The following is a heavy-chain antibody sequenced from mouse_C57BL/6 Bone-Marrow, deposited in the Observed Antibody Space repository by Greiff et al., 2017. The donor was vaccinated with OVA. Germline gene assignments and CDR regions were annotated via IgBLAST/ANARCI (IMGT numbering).Heavy chain of an antibody. CDR2: IDPSDSYT. V-gene: IGHV1-50*01. D-gene: IGHD2-5*01. CDR1: GYTFTSYW. J-gene: IGHJ3*01. CDR3: ASPAYYSNYAFAY. Sequence: QVQLQQPGAELVKPGASVQLSCKASGYTFTSYWMQWVKQRPGQGLEWIGEIDPSDSYTNYNQKFKGKATLTVDTSSSTAYMQLRSLTSADSAVYYCASPAYYSNYAFAYWGQGTLVTVSA.